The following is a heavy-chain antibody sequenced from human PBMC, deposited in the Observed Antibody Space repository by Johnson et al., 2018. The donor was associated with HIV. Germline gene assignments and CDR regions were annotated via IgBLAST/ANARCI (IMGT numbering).Heavy chain of an antibody. D-gene: IGHD2-15*01. Sequence: QVQLVESGGGVVQPGRSLRLSCAASGFTFSSYAMHWVRQAPGKGLEWVAVISYDGSNKYYADSVKGRFTISRDNSENTLYLQRNSLRAEDTAVYYCARDQGVRRVVVFDDAFDVWGQGTMVTVSS. V-gene: IGHV3-30*14. J-gene: IGHJ3*01. CDR2: ISYDGSNK. CDR1: GFTFSSYA. CDR3: ARDQGVRRVVVFDDAFDV.